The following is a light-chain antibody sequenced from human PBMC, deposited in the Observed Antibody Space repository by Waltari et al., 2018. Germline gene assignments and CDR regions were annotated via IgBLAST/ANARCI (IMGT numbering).Light chain of an antibody. CDR2: QVS. V-gene: IGLV2-18*02. CDR1: NSDVGFYNR. Sequence: QSALTQPPSVSGSPGQSVTISCAGTNSDVGFYNRVSWYQQSPGTAPKLIVYQVSNRPSGVPYRCSRSKSGSTASLTISGLQAEDEADYYCYSYTTSGIYVFGTGTKVSVL. CDR3: YSYTTSGIYV. J-gene: IGLJ1*01.